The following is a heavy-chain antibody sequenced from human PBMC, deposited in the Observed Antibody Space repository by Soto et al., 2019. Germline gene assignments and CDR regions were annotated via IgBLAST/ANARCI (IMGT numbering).Heavy chain of an antibody. CDR2: ISYDGSKK. V-gene: IGHV3-30*18. CDR3: AKVIYSSGAGYFDS. Sequence: GGSLRLSCAVSGFTFSDYGMHWVRQAPGKGLEWVAVISYDGSKKYYADSVKGRFTISRDNSENALYLQMNSLGAEDTAVYYCAKVIYSSGAGYFDSWGQGILVTVSS. J-gene: IGHJ4*02. D-gene: IGHD6-19*01. CDR1: GFTFSDYG.